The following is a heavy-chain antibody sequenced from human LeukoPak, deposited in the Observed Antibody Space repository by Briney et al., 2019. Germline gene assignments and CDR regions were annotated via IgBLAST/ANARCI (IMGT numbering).Heavy chain of an antibody. J-gene: IGHJ4*02. CDR1: GFIFDSYG. V-gene: IGHV3-48*01. D-gene: IGHD1-26*01. CDR2: ISAGSSNT. Sequence: SGGSLRLSCSASGFIFDSYGMNWVRQAPGSGLQWVAYISAGSSNTFYADSVKGRFTISRDDADNFLHLQMNSLSAEDTAVYYCARSAVQANTPFYFDFWGQGALVTVSS. CDR3: ARSAVQANTPFYFDF.